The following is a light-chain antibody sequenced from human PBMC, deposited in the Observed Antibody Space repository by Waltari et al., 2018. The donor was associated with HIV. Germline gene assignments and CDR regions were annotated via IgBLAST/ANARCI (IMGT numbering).Light chain of an antibody. Sequence: AIHMTQSPSSLSASVGDRVTITCRPSQDIGDDLGWYQQRPGKAPALLIYTTSNLQTGAPSRFSGSGSGTNFTLTIDSLQPEDFATYYCLQDYSFPYTFGQGTKLDIK. CDR2: TTS. CDR3: LQDYSFPYT. J-gene: IGKJ2*01. V-gene: IGKV1-6*02. CDR1: QDIGDD.